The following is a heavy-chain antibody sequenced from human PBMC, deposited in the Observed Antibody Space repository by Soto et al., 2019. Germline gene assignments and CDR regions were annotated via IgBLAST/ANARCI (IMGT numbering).Heavy chain of an antibody. V-gene: IGHV1-2*04. CDR2: INPKSGGT. D-gene: IGHD2-8*01. CDR3: ARGHSTDCSNGVCSFFYNHEMDD. J-gene: IGHJ6*02. Sequence: ASAKVSSKASGYIFTDSHIHWVRQAPGQGLEWLGRINPKSGGTSTAQKFQGWVTMTRDRSISTVYMELTRLRSDDTAVYFCARGHSTDCSNGVCSFFYNHEMDDWGQGIRVTVSS. CDR1: GYIFTDSH.